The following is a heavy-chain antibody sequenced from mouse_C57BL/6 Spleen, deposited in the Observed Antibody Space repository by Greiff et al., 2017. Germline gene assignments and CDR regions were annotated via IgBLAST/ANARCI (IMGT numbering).Heavy chain of an antibody. CDR2: IYPGSGST. V-gene: IGHV1-55*01. CDR3: ARSTYYSKGTYLDY. J-gene: IGHJ2*01. Sequence: QVQLQQPGAELVKPGASVKMSCKASGYTFTSYWITWVKQRPGQGLEWIGDIYPGSGSTNYNEKFKSKATLTVDTSSSTAYMQLSSLTSEDSAVYYCARSTYYSKGTYLDYWGQGTTLTVSS. CDR1: GYTFTSYW. D-gene: IGHD2-5*01.